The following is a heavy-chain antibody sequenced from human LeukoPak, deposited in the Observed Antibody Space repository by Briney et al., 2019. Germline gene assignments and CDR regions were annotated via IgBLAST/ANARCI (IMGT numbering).Heavy chain of an antibody. CDR2: IRYDGSNK. J-gene: IGHJ4*02. D-gene: IGHD3-3*01. CDR1: GFTFSSYG. Sequence: GSLRLSCAASGFTFSSYGMHWVRQAPGKGLEWVAFIRYDGSNKYYADSVKGRFTISRDNSKNTLYLQMNSLRAEDTAVYYCAKFGGRDFWSGYNDYWGQGTLVTVSS. V-gene: IGHV3-30*02. CDR3: AKFGGRDFWSGYNDY.